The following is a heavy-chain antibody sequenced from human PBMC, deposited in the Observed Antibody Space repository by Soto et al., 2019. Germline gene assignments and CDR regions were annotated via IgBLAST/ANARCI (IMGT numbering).Heavy chain of an antibody. CDR1: GFTFSSYA. D-gene: IGHD3-22*01. CDR2: ISGSGGST. CDR3: AKEGGNMIVVGLFMDV. Sequence: GGSLRLSCAASGFTFSSYAMSWVRQAPGKGLEWVSAISGSGGSTYYADSVKGRFTISRDNSKNTLYLQMNSLRAEDTAVYYCAKEGGNMIVVGLFMDVWGQGTTVTVSS. J-gene: IGHJ6*02. V-gene: IGHV3-23*01.